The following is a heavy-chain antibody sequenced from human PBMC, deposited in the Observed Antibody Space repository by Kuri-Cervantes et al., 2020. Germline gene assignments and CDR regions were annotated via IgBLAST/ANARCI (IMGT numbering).Heavy chain of an antibody. D-gene: IGHD2-15*01. J-gene: IGHJ5*02. V-gene: IGHV4-31*03. CDR1: GGSISSSSYY. CDR3: ARYFSDKYCSGGSCLLFDP. CDR2: IYYSGST. Sequence: SETLSLTCTVSGGSISSSSYYWSWIRQHPGKGLEWIGYIYYSGSTYYNPSLKSRVTISVDTSKNQFSLKLSSVTAADTAVYYCARYFSDKYCSGGSCLLFDPWGQGTLVTVSS.